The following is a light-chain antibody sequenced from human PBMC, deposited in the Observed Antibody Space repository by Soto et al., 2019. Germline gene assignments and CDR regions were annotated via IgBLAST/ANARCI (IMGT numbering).Light chain of an antibody. J-gene: IGKJ4*01. Sequence: EIVLTQSPGTLSLSPGERANLSCRDSQTVRTNYLAWFQHKPGQAPRLLIYGASSRATGIPDRFSGSGSGTDFTLTINRLEPEDFAVYFCQQYSDSPLTFGGGTKVEIK. CDR2: GAS. CDR3: QQYSDSPLT. CDR1: QTVRTNY. V-gene: IGKV3-20*01.